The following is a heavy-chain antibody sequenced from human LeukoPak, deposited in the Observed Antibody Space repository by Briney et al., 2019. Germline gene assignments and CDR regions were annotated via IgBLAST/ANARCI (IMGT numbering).Heavy chain of an antibody. CDR2: IWWDGSIK. CDR1: GFTFSSYD. CDR3: ARDRGHILAGPYYGMDV. V-gene: IGHV3-33*01. J-gene: IGHJ6*02. Sequence: PGRSLRLSCAASGFTFSSYDMHWVRQAPGKGLEWVAVIWWDGSIKYYADSVKGRFIISRDNSNNLLYQQMHSMGAEDTVLYYCARDRGHILAGPYYGMDVWGQGTTVTVSS. D-gene: IGHD3-9*01.